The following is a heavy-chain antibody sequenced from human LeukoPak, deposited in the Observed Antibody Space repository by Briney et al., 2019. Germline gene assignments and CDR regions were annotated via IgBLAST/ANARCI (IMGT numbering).Heavy chain of an antibody. CDR2: MNPNSGNT. Sequence: ASVEVSCKASGYTFTSYDINWVRQATGQGLEWMGWMNPNSGNTGYAQKFQGRVTMTRNTSISTAYMELSSLRSEDTAVYYCARGSALGIVVVPAAHGWGQGTLVTVSS. J-gene: IGHJ4*02. CDR1: GYTFTSYD. CDR3: ARGSALGIVVVPAAHG. V-gene: IGHV1-8*01. D-gene: IGHD2-2*03.